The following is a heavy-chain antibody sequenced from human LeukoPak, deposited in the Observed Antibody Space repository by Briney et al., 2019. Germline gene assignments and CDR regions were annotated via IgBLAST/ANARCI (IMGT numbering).Heavy chain of an antibody. CDR3: ARDGPDYYYYYGMDV. CDR2: ISSSSSYI. V-gene: IGHV3-21*01. CDR1: GFTFSSYS. J-gene: IGHJ6*02. Sequence: AGGSLRLSCAASGFTFSSYSMNWVRQAPGKGLEWVSSISSSSSYIYYADSVKGRFTISRDNAKNSLYLQMNSLRAEDTAVYYCARDGPDYYYYYGMDVWGQGTTVTVSS.